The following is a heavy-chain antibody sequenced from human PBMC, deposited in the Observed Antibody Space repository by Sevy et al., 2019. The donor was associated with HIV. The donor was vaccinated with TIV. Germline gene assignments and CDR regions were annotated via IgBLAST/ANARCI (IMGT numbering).Heavy chain of an antibody. CDR2: ISSSSSTI. CDR1: GFTFSSYS. V-gene: IGHV3-48*02. CDR3: ARGVYCSGGSSQDYGMDV. J-gene: IGHJ6*02. D-gene: IGHD2-15*01. Sequence: GGSLRLSCAASGFTFSSYSMNWVRQAPGKGLEWVSYISSSSSTIYYADSVKGRFTISRDNAKNSLYLQMNGLRDEDTAVYYCARGVYCSGGSSQDYGMDVWGQGTTVTVS.